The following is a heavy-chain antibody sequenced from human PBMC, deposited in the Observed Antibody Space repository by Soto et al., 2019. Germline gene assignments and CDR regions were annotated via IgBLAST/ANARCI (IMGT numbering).Heavy chain of an antibody. Sequence: QVQLQQWGAGLLKPSETLSLTCAVYGGSFSGYYWSWIRQPPGKGLEWIGEINHSGSTNYNPSLKSRVTISVDTSKNQFSLKLSSVTAADTAVYYCAREWSGYYTTFVYWGQGTLVTVSS. CDR2: INHSGST. V-gene: IGHV4-34*01. J-gene: IGHJ4*02. D-gene: IGHD3-3*01. CDR1: GGSFSGYY. CDR3: AREWSGYYTTFVY.